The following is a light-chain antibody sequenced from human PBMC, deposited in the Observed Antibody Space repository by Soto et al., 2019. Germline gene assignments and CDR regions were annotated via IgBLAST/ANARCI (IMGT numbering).Light chain of an antibody. CDR3: QQYNYWPPVT. Sequence: EIVMTQSPVTLSLSPGERATLSCRASQTISYNLAWYQQKPGQAPRLLIYGASTRATGIPARFSGSGSGTEYTLTISSRQSEDFAVYYCQQYNYWPPVTFGGGTRVEIK. V-gene: IGKV3-15*01. CDR1: QTISYN. J-gene: IGKJ4*01. CDR2: GAS.